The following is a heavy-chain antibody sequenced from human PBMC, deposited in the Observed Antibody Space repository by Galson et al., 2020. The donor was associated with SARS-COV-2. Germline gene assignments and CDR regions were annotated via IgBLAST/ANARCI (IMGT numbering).Heavy chain of an antibody. Sequence: GESLKISCAASGFTFKSHAMHWVRQAPGKGLEWVAQIWYDGSNKYYADSVKGRFTVSRDNSENMLYLQMNNLRAEDTAVYYCARDGQSSGGWAFDDWGRGTLVTVSS. J-gene: IGHJ4*02. CDR2: IWYDGSNK. CDR1: GFTFKSHA. D-gene: IGHD6-19*01. CDR3: ARDGQSSGGWAFDD. V-gene: IGHV3-33*01.